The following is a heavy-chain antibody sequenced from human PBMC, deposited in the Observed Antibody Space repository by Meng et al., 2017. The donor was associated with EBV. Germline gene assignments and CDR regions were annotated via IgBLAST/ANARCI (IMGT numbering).Heavy chain of an antibody. CDR3: AKGADLAAAGTFWFDP. CDR2: INPNSGGT. Sequence: QGQLVQSGAAVTKPGASVKVSCKASGYTFTGYYMHWVRQAPGQGLEWMGRINPNSGGTNYAQKFQGRVTMTRDTSISTAYMELSRLRSDDTAVYYCAKGADLAAAGTFWFDPWGQGTLVTVSS. V-gene: IGHV1-2*06. D-gene: IGHD6-13*01. CDR1: GYTFTGYY. J-gene: IGHJ5*02.